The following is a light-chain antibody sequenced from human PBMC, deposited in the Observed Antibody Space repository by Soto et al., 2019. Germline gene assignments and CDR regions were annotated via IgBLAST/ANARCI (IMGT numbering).Light chain of an antibody. Sequence: EIVLTQSPGTLSLSPGERATLSCRASQSFSSSYLAWYQQKPGQAPRLLIYGASSRATGIPDRFSGSGSGTDFTLTISRLEPEDFAVYYCQQYGSSQITFGQGTDWRL. V-gene: IGKV3-20*01. J-gene: IGKJ5*01. CDR1: QSFSSSY. CDR3: QQYGSSQIT. CDR2: GAS.